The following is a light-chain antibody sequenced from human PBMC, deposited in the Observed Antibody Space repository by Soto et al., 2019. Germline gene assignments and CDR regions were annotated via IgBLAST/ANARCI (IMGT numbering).Light chain of an antibody. CDR1: SSDIGGYNY. CDR3: SSYTSTSTLYV. Sequence: QSALTQPASVSGSPGQSITISCTGTSSDIGGYNYVSWYQQLPGKVPKLIIYDVSNRPSGVSDRFSGSKSGNAASLTISGLRAEDEADYYCSSYTSTSTLYVFGTGTKLTVL. CDR2: DVS. V-gene: IGLV2-14*03. J-gene: IGLJ1*01.